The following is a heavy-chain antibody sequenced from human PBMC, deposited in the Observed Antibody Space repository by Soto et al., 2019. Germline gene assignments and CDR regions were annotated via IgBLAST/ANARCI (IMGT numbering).Heavy chain of an antibody. Sequence: SVKVSCKASGGTFSSYTISWVRQAPGQGLEWMGRIIPILGIANYAQKFQGRVTITADKSTSTAYMELSSLRSEDTAVYYCARDRVTPGAPVPTGSPAYLVCWGQETLVTVSS. CDR2: IIPILGIA. CDR3: ARDRVTPGAPVPTGSPAYLVC. D-gene: IGHD4-4*01. J-gene: IGHJ4*02. CDR1: GGTFSSYT. V-gene: IGHV1-69*04.